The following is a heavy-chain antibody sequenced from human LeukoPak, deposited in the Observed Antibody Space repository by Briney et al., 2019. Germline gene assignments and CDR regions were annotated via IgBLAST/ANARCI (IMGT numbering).Heavy chain of an antibody. J-gene: IGHJ4*02. D-gene: IGHD6-13*01. CDR1: GYIFTSYY. V-gene: IGHV1-46*01. CDR2: INPDGGGT. Sequence: AASVKVSCKASGYIFTSYYMHWVRQAPGHGLEWMGIINPDGGGTTYAQKFQGRVTVTRDTSTTTVYMELSSLRSEDTAVYYCARETDIAAAANYFDYWGQGTLVTVSS. CDR3: ARETDIAAAANYFDY.